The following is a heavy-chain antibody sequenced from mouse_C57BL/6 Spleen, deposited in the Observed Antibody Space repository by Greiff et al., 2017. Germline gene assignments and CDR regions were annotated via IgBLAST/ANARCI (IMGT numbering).Heavy chain of an antibody. CDR3: ARDYYGPWYFDV. CDR2: IDPSDSYT. V-gene: IGHV1-59*01. D-gene: IGHD1-2*01. CDR1: GYTFTSYW. J-gene: IGHJ1*03. Sequence: VQLQQPGAELVRPGTSVKLSCKASGYTFTSYWMHWVKQRPGQGLEWIGVIDPSDSYTNYNQKFKGKATLTVDTSSSTAYMQLSSLTSEDSAVYYCARDYYGPWYFDVWGTGTTVTVSS.